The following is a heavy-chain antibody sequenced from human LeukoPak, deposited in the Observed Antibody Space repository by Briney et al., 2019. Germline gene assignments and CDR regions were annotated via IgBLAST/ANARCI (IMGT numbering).Heavy chain of an antibody. D-gene: IGHD6-13*01. J-gene: IGHJ4*02. CDR1: GFTFSSYG. CDR2: ISYDGSNK. V-gene: IGHV3-30*18. Sequence: PGRSLRLSCAASGFTFSSYGMHWVRQAPGKGLEWVAVISYDGSNKYYADSVKGRFTISRDNSKTKLYLQMNSLRAEDTAVYYCVKGSSSWRRGPQNFDYWGQGTLVTVSS. CDR3: VKGSSSWRRGPQNFDY.